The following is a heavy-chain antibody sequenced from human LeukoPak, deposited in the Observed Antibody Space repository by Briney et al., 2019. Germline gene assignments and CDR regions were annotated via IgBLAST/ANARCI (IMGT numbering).Heavy chain of an antibody. V-gene: IGHV3-74*01. D-gene: IGHD3-10*01. Sequence: GGSLRLSCAAWGFTFSSYCMHWVRHAPGKGRVWVSRINSDGSPILYGVSVKGRFHIYRDIAKNTLYPQMNTLRAEDTAVYYCARERLSMVRGDIDWGQGTLVAVSS. CDR2: INSDGSPI. J-gene: IGHJ4*02. CDR1: GFTFSSYC. CDR3: ARERLSMVRGDID.